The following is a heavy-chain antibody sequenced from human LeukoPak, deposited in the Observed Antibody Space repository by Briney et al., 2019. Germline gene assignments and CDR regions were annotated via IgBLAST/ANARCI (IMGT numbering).Heavy chain of an antibody. D-gene: IGHD6-19*01. CDR2: IYPGDSDT. V-gene: IGHV5-51*01. J-gene: IGHJ6*02. CDR3: ARSGGEPWPSNYYYGMDV. Sequence: GESLKISCKGSGYSFTSYWIGWVRQMPGKGLEWMGIIYPGDSDTRYSPSFQGQVTISADKSISTPYLQWSSLKASDTAMYYCARSGGEPWPSNYYYGMDVWGQGTRSPSP. CDR1: GYSFTSYW.